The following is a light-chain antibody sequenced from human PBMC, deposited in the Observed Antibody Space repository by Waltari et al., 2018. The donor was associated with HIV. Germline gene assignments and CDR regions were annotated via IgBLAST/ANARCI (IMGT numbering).Light chain of an antibody. CDR2: DVS. J-gene: IGLJ1*01. V-gene: IGLV2-14*03. CDR3: SSYTSSSTYV. CDR1: SSDVGGYIY. Sequence: QSALTQPASVSGSPGQSITISCTGTSSDVGGYIYVSWYQQHPGNAPKLMIYDVSNRPSGVAKRSSGSKSGNTASLTISGLQTEDEADYYCSSYTSSSTYVFGTGTKVTVL.